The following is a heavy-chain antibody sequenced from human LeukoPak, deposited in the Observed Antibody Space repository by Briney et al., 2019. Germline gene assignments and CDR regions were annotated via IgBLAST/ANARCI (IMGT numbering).Heavy chain of an antibody. CDR1: GYTFTSYG. CDR2: ISGYNGNT. J-gene: IGHJ4*02. D-gene: IGHD3-22*01. Sequence: ASVKVSCKASGYTFTSYGISWVRQAPGQGLEWMGWISGYNGNTNYAQKLQGRVTMTTDTSTNTAYMELRSLGSDDTAVYYCARAAISKDGSGYFYWGQGTLVTVSS. CDR3: ARAAISKDGSGYFY. V-gene: IGHV1-18*01.